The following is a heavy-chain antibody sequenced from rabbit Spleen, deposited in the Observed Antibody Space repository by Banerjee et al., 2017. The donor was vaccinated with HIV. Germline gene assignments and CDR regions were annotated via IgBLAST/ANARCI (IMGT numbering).Heavy chain of an antibody. CDR3: ARDLTDVIGWNFGW. CDR1: GVSFSGNSY. J-gene: IGHJ4*01. Sequence: QSLEESGGDLVKPGASLTLTCIASGVSFSGNSYMCWVRQAPGKGLECIACIYADRSGSTYYANWAKGRFTISRTSSTTVTLEMTSLTAADTATYFCARDLTDVIGWNFGWWGQGTLVTVS. D-gene: IGHD1-1*01. V-gene: IGHV1S40*01. CDR2: IYADRSGST.